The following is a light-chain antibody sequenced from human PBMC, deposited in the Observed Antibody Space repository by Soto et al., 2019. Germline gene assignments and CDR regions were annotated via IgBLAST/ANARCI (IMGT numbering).Light chain of an antibody. J-gene: IGLJ3*02. Sequence: QSALTQPPSASGSPGQSVTISCTGTSSDVGGYNYVSWYQQYPGRAPKLMIYEVTNRPSGVADRFSVSKSGNTASLTVSGRQLEDEDDDYCCSYSYSSSSYFVFGGGTKVTVL. CDR2: EVT. CDR1: SSDVGGYNY. V-gene: IGLV2-8*01. CDR3: CSYSYSSSSYFV.